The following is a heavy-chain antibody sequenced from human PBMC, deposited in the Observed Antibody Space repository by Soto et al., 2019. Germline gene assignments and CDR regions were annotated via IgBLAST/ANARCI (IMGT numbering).Heavy chain of an antibody. Sequence: SGPTLVNPTQTLTLTCSFSGFLLSTSGVGVGWIRQPAGKALEWLALIYWNDHEYYSPSLKSRLTITKDTSKNQVILTMTNMDPVDTATHYCEHRQKDWGCFDYWGQGTPVTVSS. V-gene: IGHV2-5*01. D-gene: IGHD2-8*02. CDR1: GFLLSTSGVG. CDR2: IYWNDHE. J-gene: IGHJ4*02. CDR3: EHRQKDWGCFDY.